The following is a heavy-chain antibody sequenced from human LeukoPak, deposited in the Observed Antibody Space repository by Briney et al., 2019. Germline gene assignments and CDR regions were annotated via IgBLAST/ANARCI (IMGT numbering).Heavy chain of an antibody. V-gene: IGHV3-21*01. CDR3: ARVAVAGTRVLWYFDY. CDR2: ISSSSSYI. CDR1: GFTFSSYS. D-gene: IGHD6-19*01. Sequence: PGGSLRLSCAASGFTFSSYSMNWVRQAPGKGLEWVSSISSSSSYIYYADSVKGRFTISRDNAKNSLYLQMNSLRAEDTAVYYCARVAVAGTRVLWYFDYWGQGTLVTVSS. J-gene: IGHJ4*02.